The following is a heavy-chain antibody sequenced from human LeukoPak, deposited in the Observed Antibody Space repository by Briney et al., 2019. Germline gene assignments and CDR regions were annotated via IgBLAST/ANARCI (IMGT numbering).Heavy chain of an antibody. CDR2: LYYSGST. V-gene: IGHV4-30-4*08. J-gene: IGHJ3*02. D-gene: IGHD2-21*01. CDR1: GGSLSCEDYY. Sequence: SQTLSLTCTVSGGSLSCEDYYWSWIRQPPGKGLEWIGYLYYSGSTYYNPSLKSRVTISVDTSKNQFSLKLSAVTAADTAVYYWARWGEARHDAFDIWGQGTMVTVSS. CDR3: ARWGEARHDAFDI.